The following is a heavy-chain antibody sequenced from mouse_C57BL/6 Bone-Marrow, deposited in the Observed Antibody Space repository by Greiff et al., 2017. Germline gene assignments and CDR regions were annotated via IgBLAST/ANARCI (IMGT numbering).Heavy chain of an antibody. Sequence: DVKLVESGGGLVKPGGSLKLSCAASGFTFSSYAMSWVRQTPEKRLEWVATISDGGNYTYYPDNVKGRFTIARDNAKNNLYLQMSHLKSEDTAMYYCASRGGFAYWGQGTRGTVSA. CDR2: ISDGGNYT. V-gene: IGHV5-4*03. J-gene: IGHJ3*01. CDR1: GFTFSSYA. CDR3: ASRGGFAY.